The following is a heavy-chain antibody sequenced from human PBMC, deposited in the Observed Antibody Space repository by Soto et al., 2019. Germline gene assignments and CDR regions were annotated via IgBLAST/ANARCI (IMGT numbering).Heavy chain of an antibody. Sequence: PEGSLRLSCAASRFTFRNNVLSWVRQAPGKGLDWVSGITGSGRDTYYADSVKGRFTISRDNSKNMVFLQMNSLRAEDTALYYCAKNGLDNSPSAIDSWGPGTLVTVSS. D-gene: IGHD2-8*01. CDR1: RFTFRNNV. CDR2: ITGSGRDT. V-gene: IGHV3-23*01. CDR3: AKNGLDNSPSAIDS. J-gene: IGHJ4*02.